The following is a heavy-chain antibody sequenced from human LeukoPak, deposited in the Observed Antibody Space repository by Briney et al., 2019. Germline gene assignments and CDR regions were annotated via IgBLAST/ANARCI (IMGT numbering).Heavy chain of an antibody. CDR3: AQATGTLRY. CDR1: GFTFSSYW. CDR2: ISGSGGST. V-gene: IGHV3-23*01. D-gene: IGHD1-14*01. J-gene: IGHJ4*02. Sequence: GGSLRLSCAASGFTFSSYWMSWVRQAPGKGLEWVSAISGSGGSTYYADSVKGRFTISRDISKNTLHLQMSSLTAEDTATYYCAQATGTLRYWGQGTLVTVSS.